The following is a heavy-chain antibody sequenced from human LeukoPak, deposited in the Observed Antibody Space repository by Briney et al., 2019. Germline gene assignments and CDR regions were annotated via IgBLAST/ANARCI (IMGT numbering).Heavy chain of an antibody. Sequence: ASVKVSCKASGGTFSSYAISWVRQAPGQGLEWMGGIIPIFGTANYAQKFQGRVTMTTDTSTSTAYMELRSLRSDDTAVYYCARDFLGRRSSWYFDYWGQGTLVTVSS. J-gene: IGHJ4*02. D-gene: IGHD6-13*01. V-gene: IGHV1-69*05. CDR3: ARDFLGRRSSWYFDY. CDR2: IIPIFGTA. CDR1: GGTFSSYA.